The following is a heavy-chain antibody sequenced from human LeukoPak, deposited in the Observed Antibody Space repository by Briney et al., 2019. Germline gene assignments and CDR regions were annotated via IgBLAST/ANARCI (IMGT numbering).Heavy chain of an antibody. CDR1: GYSFTSYW. J-gene: IGHJ4*02. CDR2: IYPGDSDT. CDR3: ARRRGRDGYNKYFDY. D-gene: IGHD5-24*01. V-gene: IGHV5-51*01. Sequence: GESLKISCKGSGYSFTSYWIGWVRQMPGKGLEWMGIIYPGDSDTRYSPSFQGQVTISADKSISTAYQQWSSLKASDTAMYYCARRRGRDGYNKYFDYWGQGTLVTVSS.